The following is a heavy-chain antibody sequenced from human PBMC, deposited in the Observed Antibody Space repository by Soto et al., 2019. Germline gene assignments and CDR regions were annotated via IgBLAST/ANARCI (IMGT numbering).Heavy chain of an antibody. J-gene: IGHJ3*02. D-gene: IGHD3-22*01. V-gene: IGHV6-1*01. CDR2: TYYRSKWYN. CDR3: ARVVVDISGYINDSNAYDI. CDR1: GDSVSSNSAA. Sequence: PSQTISLTCAISGDSVSSNSAAWNWIRQSPSRSLEWLGRTYYRSKWYNDYAVSVKSRITINPDTSKNQFSLQLNSVTPEDTAVYYCARVVVDISGYINDSNAYDICGQRTMVIVSS.